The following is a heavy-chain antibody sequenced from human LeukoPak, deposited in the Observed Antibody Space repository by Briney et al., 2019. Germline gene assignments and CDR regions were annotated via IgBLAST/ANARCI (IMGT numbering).Heavy chain of an antibody. J-gene: IGHJ5*02. CDR2: IYYSGST. CDR3: AREGAVAASYNWFDP. Sequence: SETLSLTCTVSGGSISSYYWSWIRQPPGKGLEWIGYIYYSGSTNYNPSLKSRVTIPVDTSKNQFSLKLSSATAADTAVYYCAREGAVAASYNWFDPWGQGTLVTVSS. CDR1: GGSISSYY. V-gene: IGHV4-59*12. D-gene: IGHD6-19*01.